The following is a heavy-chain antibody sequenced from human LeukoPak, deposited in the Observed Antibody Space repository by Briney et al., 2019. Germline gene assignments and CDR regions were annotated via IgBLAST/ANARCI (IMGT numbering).Heavy chain of an antibody. CDR1: GGSFSGYY. CDR2: INHSGST. J-gene: IGHJ4*02. V-gene: IGHV4-34*01. Sequence: SETLSLTCAVYGGSFSGYYWSWIRQPPGKGLEWIGEINHSGSTNYNPSLKSRVTISVDTSKNQFSLKLTSVTAADTAVYYCARGSKVLRFLEWLSTGLYFDYWGQGTLVTVSS. D-gene: IGHD3-3*01. CDR3: ARGSKVLRFLEWLSTGLYFDY.